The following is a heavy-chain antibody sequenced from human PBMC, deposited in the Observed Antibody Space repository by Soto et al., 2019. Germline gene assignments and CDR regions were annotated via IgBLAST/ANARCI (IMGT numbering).Heavy chain of an antibody. CDR3: ARERQVGPSSGRFDP. CDR1: GYSISSGYY. Sequence: PSETLSLTCSVSGYSISSGYYWGWIRQPPGKGLEWIGSIYHSGRTFYNPSLKSRVTMSVDTPKNQFSLEVRSVTAADTAVYYCARERQVGPSSGRFDPWGQGTLVTVSS. V-gene: IGHV4-38-2*02. CDR2: IYHSGRT. J-gene: IGHJ5*02.